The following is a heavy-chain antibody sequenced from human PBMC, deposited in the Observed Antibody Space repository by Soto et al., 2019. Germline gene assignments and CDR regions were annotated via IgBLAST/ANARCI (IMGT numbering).Heavy chain of an antibody. Sequence: SETLSLTCAVYGGSFSGYFWSWIRQPPGKGLEWIGEINHSGSTNYNPSLKSRVTISVDTSKNQFSLKLSSVTAADTAAYYCARGLSRDYVWGSYRSNWFDPWGQGTLVTVSS. CDR2: INHSGST. D-gene: IGHD3-16*02. CDR1: GGSFSGYF. V-gene: IGHV4-34*01. J-gene: IGHJ5*02. CDR3: ARGLSRDYVWGSYRSNWFDP.